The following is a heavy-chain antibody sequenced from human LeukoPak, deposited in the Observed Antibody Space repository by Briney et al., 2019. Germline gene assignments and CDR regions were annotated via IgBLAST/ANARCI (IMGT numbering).Heavy chain of an antibody. V-gene: IGHV4-61*02. J-gene: IGHJ6*03. CDR3: ARRGSGICSGGSCYWAYYYYMDV. CDR1: GGSINSGSYY. CDR2: IYTNGNT. Sequence: PSETLSLTCTVSGGSINSGSYYWSWIRQPAGKGLEWVGRIYTNGNTNYNPSLKSRVTISVDTSKNQFSLKLSSVTAADTAVYYCARRGSGICSGGSCYWAYYYYMDVWGKGTTVTISS. D-gene: IGHD2-15*01.